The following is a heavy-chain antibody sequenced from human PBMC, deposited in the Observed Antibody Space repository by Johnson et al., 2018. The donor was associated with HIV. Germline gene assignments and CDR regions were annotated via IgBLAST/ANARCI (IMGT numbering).Heavy chain of an antibody. D-gene: IGHD6-6*01. Sequence: QMLLVESGGGVVQPGRSLRLSCAASGFTFSSYAMHWVRQAPGKGLEWVAVISYDGSNKYYADSVKGRLTISRDNSKNTLYLQMNSLRAEDTAVYYCANLEYNSTDAFDIWGQGHWSPSLQ. CDR1: GFTFSSYA. J-gene: IGHJ3*02. CDR2: ISYDGSNK. CDR3: ANLEYNSTDAFDI. V-gene: IGHV3-30-3*01.